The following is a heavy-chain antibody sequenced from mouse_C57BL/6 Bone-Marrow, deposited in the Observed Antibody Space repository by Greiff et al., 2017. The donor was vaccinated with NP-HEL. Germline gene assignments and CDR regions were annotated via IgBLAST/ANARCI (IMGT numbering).Heavy chain of an antibody. CDR1: GFTFSDYY. CDR2: ISNGGGST. V-gene: IGHV5-12*01. Sequence: EVQLVESGGGLVQPGGSLKLSCAASGFTFSDYYMYWVRQTPEKRLEWVAYISNGGGSTYYPDTVKGRFTISRDNAKNTLYLQMSRLKSEDTAMYYCARHGANAMDYWGQGTSVTVSS. J-gene: IGHJ4*01. CDR3: ARHGANAMDY.